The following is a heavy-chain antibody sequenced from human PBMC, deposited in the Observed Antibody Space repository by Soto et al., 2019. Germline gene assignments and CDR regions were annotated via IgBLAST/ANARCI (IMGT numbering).Heavy chain of an antibody. V-gene: IGHV3-30-3*01. Sequence: QVQLVESGGGVVQPGRSLRLSCAASGFTFSSYAMHWVRQAPGKGLEWVAVISYDGSNKYYADSVKGRFTISRDNSKNTLYLQMNSLRAEDTAVCYCARCKVGATHVDCWGQGTLVSVSS. CDR3: ARCKVGATHVDC. CDR2: ISYDGSNK. CDR1: GFTFSSYA. J-gene: IGHJ4*02. D-gene: IGHD1-26*01.